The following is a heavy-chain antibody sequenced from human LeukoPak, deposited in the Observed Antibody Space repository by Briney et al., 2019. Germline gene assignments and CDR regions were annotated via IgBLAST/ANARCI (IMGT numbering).Heavy chain of an antibody. CDR1: GFTFNSYT. D-gene: IGHD3-3*01. J-gene: IGHJ4*02. CDR2: IRSNSRGI. CDR3: ARDWSGDDY. V-gene: IGHV3-48*04. Sequence: GGSLRLSCAASGFTFNSYTMNWVRQAPGKGLESVSSIRSNSRGINYADSVKGRFTIPRDDAKNSLYLQMNSLRPEDTALYYCARDWSGDDYWGQGTLVTVSS.